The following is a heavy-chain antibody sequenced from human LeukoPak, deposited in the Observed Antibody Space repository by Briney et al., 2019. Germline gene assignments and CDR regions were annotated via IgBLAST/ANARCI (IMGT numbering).Heavy chain of an antibody. V-gene: IGHV4-34*01. CDR1: GGSFSGYY. D-gene: IGHD6-19*01. CDR3: ARGPGYSSGP. CDR2: INHSGST. Sequence: SETLSLTCAVYGGSFSGYYWSWIRQPPGKGLEWIGEINHSGSTNYNPSLKSRVTISVDTSKNQFSLKLSSVTAADTAVYYCARGPGYSSGPWGQGTLVTVSS. J-gene: IGHJ5*02.